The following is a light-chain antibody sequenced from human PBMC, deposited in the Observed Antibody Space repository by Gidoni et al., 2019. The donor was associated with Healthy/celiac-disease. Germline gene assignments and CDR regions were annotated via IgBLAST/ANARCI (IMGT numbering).Light chain of an antibody. Sequence: GQRVTISCSGSSSNIGSNTVNWYQQLPGTAPKLLIYSNTQRPSGVPDRFSGSKSGTSASLAISGLQSEDEADYYCAAWDDSLNGVVFGGGTKLTVL. CDR1: SSNIGSNT. J-gene: IGLJ2*01. CDR3: AAWDDSLNGVV. V-gene: IGLV1-44*01. CDR2: SNT.